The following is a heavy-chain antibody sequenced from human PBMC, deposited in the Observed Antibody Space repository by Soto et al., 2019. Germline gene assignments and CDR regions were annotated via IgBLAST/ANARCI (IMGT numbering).Heavy chain of an antibody. CDR3: ARDRGSYALDC. V-gene: IGHV1-18*01. CDR1: GYTFTSYG. D-gene: IGHD1-26*01. J-gene: IGHJ4*02. Sequence: QVQLVQSGAEVKKPGATVKVSCKDFGYTFTSYGISWVRQAPGQGLEWMGWISANNGNSNYAQRLQGRVTMTTDTATSTAYMELRRLRSDDTAVHYCARDRGSYALDCSGQRTLVTVSS. CDR2: ISANNGNS.